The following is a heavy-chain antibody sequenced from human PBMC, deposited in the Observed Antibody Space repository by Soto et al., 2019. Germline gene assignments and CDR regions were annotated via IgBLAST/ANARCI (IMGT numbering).Heavy chain of an antibody. Sequence: PLRHSCTASLFTFSSYAMSLVVHTPWKLLEWVSGISGSGDSTYYADSAKGRFTISRDNSKNTLYLQMNSLRAEDTAVYYCAKGVPGIAVAGTGYFQHWGQGTLVTVSS. CDR1: LFTFSSYA. V-gene: IGHV3-23*01. D-gene: IGHD6-19*01. CDR3: AKGVPGIAVAGTGYFQH. CDR2: ISGSGDST. J-gene: IGHJ1*01.